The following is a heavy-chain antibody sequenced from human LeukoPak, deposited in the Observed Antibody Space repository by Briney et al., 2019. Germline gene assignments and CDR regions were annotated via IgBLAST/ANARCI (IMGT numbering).Heavy chain of an antibody. CDR2: ISGSGGST. D-gene: IGHD6-13*01. V-gene: IGHV3-23*01. Sequence: PGGSLRLTCAASGFTFSSYAMSWVRQAPGKGLEWVSAISGSGGSTYYADSVKGRFTISRDNSKNTLYLQMNSLRAEDTAVYYCAKGEYSSSWYFDYWGQGTLVTVSS. CDR3: AKGEYSSSWYFDY. CDR1: GFTFSSYA. J-gene: IGHJ4*02.